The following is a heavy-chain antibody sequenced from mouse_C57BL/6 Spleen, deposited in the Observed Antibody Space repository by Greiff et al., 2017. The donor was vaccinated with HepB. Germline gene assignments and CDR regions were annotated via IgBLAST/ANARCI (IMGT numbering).Heavy chain of an antibody. CDR1: GYTFTEYT. Sequence: VQLQQSGAELVKPGASVKLSCKASGYTFTEYTIHWVKQRSGQGLEWIGWFYPGSGSIKYNEKFKDKATLTADKSSSTVYMELSRLTSEDSAVYFCARHEGGKYYGSSYHFDYWGQGTTLTVSS. V-gene: IGHV1-62-2*01. J-gene: IGHJ2*01. CDR2: FYPGSGSI. D-gene: IGHD1-1*01. CDR3: ARHEGGKYYGSSYHFDY.